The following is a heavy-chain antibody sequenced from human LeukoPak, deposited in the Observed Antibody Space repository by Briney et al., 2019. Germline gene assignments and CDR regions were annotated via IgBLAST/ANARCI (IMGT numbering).Heavy chain of an antibody. Sequence: PGGSLRLSCAASGFTFSSYEMNWVRQAPGKGLEWVSYTSSSGSSIYYADPVKGRFTISRDNAKNSLYLQMNSLRAEDTAVYYCARENRYCTGGSCYYQWDYWGQGTLVTVSS. CDR1: GFTFSSYE. V-gene: IGHV3-48*03. D-gene: IGHD2-15*01. CDR3: ARENRYCTGGSCYYQWDY. J-gene: IGHJ4*02. CDR2: TSSSGSSI.